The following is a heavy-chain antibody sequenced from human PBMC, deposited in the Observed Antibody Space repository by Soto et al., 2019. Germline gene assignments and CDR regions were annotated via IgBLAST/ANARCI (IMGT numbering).Heavy chain of an antibody. J-gene: IGHJ1*01. Sequence: GASVKVSCKASGYTFTSYGISWVRQAPGQGLEWMGWISAYNGNTNYAQKLQGRVTMTTDTSTSTAYMELRSLRSDDTAVYYCARADSSGWYGRYLSPQAHFQHWGQGTLVTVSS. CDR2: ISAYNGNT. D-gene: IGHD6-19*01. CDR3: ARADSSGWYGRYLSPQAHFQH. V-gene: IGHV1-18*01. CDR1: GYTFTSYG.